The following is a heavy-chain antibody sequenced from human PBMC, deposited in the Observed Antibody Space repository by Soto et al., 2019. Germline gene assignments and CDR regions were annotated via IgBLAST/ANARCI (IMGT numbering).Heavy chain of an antibody. D-gene: IGHD1-26*01. CDR3: ARDGDSGSYYFDY. Sequence: GGSLRLSCAASGFTFSSYEMNWVRQAPGKGLERVSYISSSGSTIYYADSVKGRFTISRDNAKNSLYLQMNSLRAEDTAVYYCARDGDSGSYYFDYWGQGTLVTVSS. CDR2: ISSSGSTI. J-gene: IGHJ4*02. V-gene: IGHV3-48*03. CDR1: GFTFSSYE.